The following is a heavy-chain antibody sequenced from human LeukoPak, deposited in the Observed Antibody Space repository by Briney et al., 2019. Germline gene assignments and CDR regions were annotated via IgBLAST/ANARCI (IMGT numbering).Heavy chain of an antibody. V-gene: IGHV3-23*01. J-gene: IGHJ4*02. CDR1: GFTFSSYA. CDR3: AKLFWGGGSCYDY. D-gene: IGHD2-15*01. Sequence: GRSLRLSCGASGFTFSSYAMSWVRQAPGKGLEWVSAISGSGGSTYYADSVKGRFTISRDNSKNTLYLQMNSLRAEDTAVYYCAKLFWGGGSCYDYWGQGTLVTVSS. CDR2: ISGSGGST.